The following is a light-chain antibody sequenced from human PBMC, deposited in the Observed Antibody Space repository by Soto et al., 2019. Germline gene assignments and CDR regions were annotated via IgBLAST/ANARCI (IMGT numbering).Light chain of an antibody. CDR1: QSVLHSSYKNNY. J-gene: IGKJ4*01. V-gene: IGKV4-1*01. CDR2: WAP. CDR3: QQYYSTPPT. Sequence: IVMTQSPGSLAVSLGEGATINCRSSQSVLHSSYKNNYLAWYQQKPGQPPKLLIYWAPTRESGVPDRFSGSGSGTDFTLTISSLHAEDVAVYYCQQYYSTPPTFGGGTKVEIK.